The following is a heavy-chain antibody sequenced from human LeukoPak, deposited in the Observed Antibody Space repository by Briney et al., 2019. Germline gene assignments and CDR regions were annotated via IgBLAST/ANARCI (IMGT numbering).Heavy chain of an antibody. CDR1: GYSFTNYW. V-gene: IGHV3-7*01. CDR2: IKQDGSEK. J-gene: IGHJ4*02. Sequence: GESLKISCKGSGYSFTNYWIGWVRQAPGKGLEWVANIKQDGSEKYYVDSVKGRFTISRDNAKNSLYLQMNSLRAEDTAVYYCARDRAGYGLDYWGQGTLVTVSS. D-gene: IGHD5-18*01. CDR3: ARDRAGYGLDY.